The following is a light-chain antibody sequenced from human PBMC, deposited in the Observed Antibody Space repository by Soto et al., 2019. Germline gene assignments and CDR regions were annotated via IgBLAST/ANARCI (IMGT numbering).Light chain of an antibody. CDR3: QSYDTGLSGSRV. CDR1: SSNIGAGYD. J-gene: IGLJ1*01. V-gene: IGLV1-40*01. Sequence: QSVLTQPPSVSGAPGQRVTISCTGSSSNIGAGYDVHWYQHLPGTAPKLLIYGNKNRPPGVPDRFSDSRSGTSASLAITGLQAGDEADYYCQSYDTGLSGSRVFGSGTKVTVL. CDR2: GNK.